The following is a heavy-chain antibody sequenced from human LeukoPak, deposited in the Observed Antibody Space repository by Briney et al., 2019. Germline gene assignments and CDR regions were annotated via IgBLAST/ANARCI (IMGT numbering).Heavy chain of an antibody. CDR2: ISSDGSTT. CDR3: AKDISSGRYGSGSYFDY. CDR1: GFSFSTYW. D-gene: IGHD3-10*01. V-gene: IGHV3-74*01. Sequence: PGGSLRLSCVASGFSFSTYWMHWVRQAPGKGLVWVSRISSDGSTTNYADSVKGRFTISRDNSKNTLYLQMNSLRAEDTAVYYCAKDISSGRYGSGSYFDYWGQGTLVTVSS. J-gene: IGHJ4*02.